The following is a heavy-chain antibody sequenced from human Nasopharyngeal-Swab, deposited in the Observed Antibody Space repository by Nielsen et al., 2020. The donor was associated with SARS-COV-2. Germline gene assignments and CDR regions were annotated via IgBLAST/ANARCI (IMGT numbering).Heavy chain of an antibody. J-gene: IGHJ4*02. V-gene: IGHV1-8*01. D-gene: IGHD3-3*01. CDR1: GYTFTSYD. Sequence: ASVTVSCQASGYTFTSYDINWVRQATGQGLEWMGWMNPNSGNTGYAQKFQGRVTMTRNTSISTAYMELSSLRSEDTAVYYCARGITIFGVEPVGYWGQGNLVTVSS. CDR3: ARGITIFGVEPVGY. CDR2: MNPNSGNT.